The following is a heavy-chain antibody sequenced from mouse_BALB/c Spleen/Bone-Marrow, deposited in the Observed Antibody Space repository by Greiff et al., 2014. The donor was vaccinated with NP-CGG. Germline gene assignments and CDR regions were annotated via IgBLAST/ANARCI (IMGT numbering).Heavy chain of an antibody. D-gene: IGHD4-1*01. CDR1: GYAFTNYL. CDR3: ARCLTGTSAMDY. CDR2: INPGSGGT. V-gene: IGHV1-54*01. J-gene: IGHJ4*01. Sequence: QVQLQQPGAELVRPGTSVKVSCKASGYAFTNYLIEWVKQRPGQGLEWIGVINPGSGGTNYNEKFKAKATLTADKSSSTAYMQLSRLTSDDSAVYFCARCLTGTSAMDYWGQGTSVTVSS.